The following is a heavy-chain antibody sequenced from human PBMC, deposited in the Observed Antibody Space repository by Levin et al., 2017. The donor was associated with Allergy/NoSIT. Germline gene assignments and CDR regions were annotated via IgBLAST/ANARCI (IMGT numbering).Heavy chain of an antibody. V-gene: IGHV4-34*01. CDR1: GESLTHYY. D-gene: IGHD3-10*01. CDR3: ARGEVWFGEILRGPFDS. CDR2: IDHSGST. Sequence: PSETLSLTCSGYGESLTHYYWSWIRQPPGKGPEWMGDIDHSGSTIYTPSLKSRVTISVEKSKNHFSLRLSSVTAADTAVYYCARGEVWFGEILRGPFDSFGQGPLVTVSS. J-gene: IGHJ5*01.